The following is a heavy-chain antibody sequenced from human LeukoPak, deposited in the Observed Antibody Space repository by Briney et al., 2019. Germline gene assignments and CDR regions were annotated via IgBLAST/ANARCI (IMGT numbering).Heavy chain of an antibody. CDR2: IYYSGGT. V-gene: IGHV4-59*12. D-gene: IGHD3-22*01. J-gene: IGHJ3*02. CDR3: ARVDYYDSADAFDI. Sequence: PSETLSLTCTVSGGSISGYYCSWIRQPPGKRLEWIGYIYYSGGTNYNPSLKSRVTISVDTSKNQFSLKLSSVTAADTAVYYCARVDYYDSADAFDIWGQGTMVTVSS. CDR1: GGSISGYY.